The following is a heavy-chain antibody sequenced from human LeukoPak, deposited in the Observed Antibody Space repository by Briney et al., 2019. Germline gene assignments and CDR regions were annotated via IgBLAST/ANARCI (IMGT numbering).Heavy chain of an antibody. CDR1: GYSLTSYD. CDR3: ARSKGEGGYDYYFDY. D-gene: IGHD5-12*01. V-gene: IGHV1-18*01. Sequence: ASVTVSCQDSGYSLTSYDNSWVRQAPAQGLEWMGWISAYNGNTNHAQKLQGRVTMTTDTSTSTAYMELRRLRSDDTAFSSCARSKGEGGYDYYFDYWGQGTLVTVSS. CDR2: ISAYNGNT. J-gene: IGHJ4*02.